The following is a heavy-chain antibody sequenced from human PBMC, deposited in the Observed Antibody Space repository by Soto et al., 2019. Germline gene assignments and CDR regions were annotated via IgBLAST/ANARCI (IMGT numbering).Heavy chain of an antibody. J-gene: IGHJ4*02. CDR3: ARSREQWLAFDY. D-gene: IGHD6-19*01. V-gene: IGHV4-30-2*01. CDR2: IYHSDNT. Sequence: QLHLQESGSGLVKPSETLSLTCGVSGGSINYGGYSWSWIRPPPGKGLEWIGSIYHSDNTFYNPSLNSRVTISVDGSKTQFSLNLTSVTAADTAVYYCARSREQWLAFDYWGQGTLVTVSS. CDR1: GGSINYGGYS.